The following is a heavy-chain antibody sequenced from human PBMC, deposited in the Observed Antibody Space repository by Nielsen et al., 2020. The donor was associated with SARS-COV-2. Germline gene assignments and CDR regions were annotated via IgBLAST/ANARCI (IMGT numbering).Heavy chain of an antibody. V-gene: IGHV3-49*03. D-gene: IGHD2-2*01. CDR1: GFTFGDYA. Sequence: GESLKISCTASGFTFGDYAMSWFRQAPGKGLEWVGFIRSKAYGGTTEYAASVKGRFTISRDNSKNTLYLQMNSLRAEDTAVYYCAKDRGYCSSTSCPNLPGYWGQGTLVTVSS. CDR2: IRSKAYGGTT. CDR3: AKDRGYCSSTSCPNLPGY. J-gene: IGHJ4*02.